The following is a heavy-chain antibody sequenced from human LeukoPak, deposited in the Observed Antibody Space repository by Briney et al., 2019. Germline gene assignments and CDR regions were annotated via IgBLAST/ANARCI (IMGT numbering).Heavy chain of an antibody. Sequence: PSETLSLTCTVSGGSVSSGSYYWSWIRQPPGKGLEWIGYIYYSGSTNYNPSLKSRVTISVDTSKNQFSLKLSSVTAADTAAYYCARGSIAPKTYYYGSGSLDYFDYWGQGTLVTVSS. CDR2: IYYSGST. CDR3: ARGSIAPKTYYYGSGSLDYFDY. CDR1: GGSVSSGSYY. V-gene: IGHV4-61*01. D-gene: IGHD3-10*01. J-gene: IGHJ4*02.